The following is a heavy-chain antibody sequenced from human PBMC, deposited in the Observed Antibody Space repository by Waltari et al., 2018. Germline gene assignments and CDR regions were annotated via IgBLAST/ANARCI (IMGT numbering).Heavy chain of an antibody. D-gene: IGHD2-21*01. J-gene: IGHJ6*02. CDR1: EYTFASSY. CDR3: ATDTGALWMDV. Sequence: QVQLVQSGAEVKKTGASGKISCKTSEYTFASSYVHWGRQAPGQGLDWMGIINPSGCSTIYAQRFQGRVTMTRDTSTSTVYMELSSLKAEDTAVYYCATDTGALWMDVWGQGTTVTVSS. CDR2: INPSGCST. V-gene: IGHV1-46*01.